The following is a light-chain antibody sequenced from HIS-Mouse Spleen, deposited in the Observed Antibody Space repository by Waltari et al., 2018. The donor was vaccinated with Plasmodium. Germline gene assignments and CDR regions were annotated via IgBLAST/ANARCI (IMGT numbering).Light chain of an antibody. CDR3: SSYTSSSNVV. V-gene: IGLV2-14*03. Sequence: QSALTQPDSVSGSPGQSITSYCTGTSSYVVGHNYCPWYKQHPGKAPKLMIYDVSNRPSGVSNRFSGSKSGNTASLTISGLQAEDEADYYCSSYTSSSNVVFGGGTKLTVL. J-gene: IGLJ2*01. CDR1: SSYVVGHNY. CDR2: DVS.